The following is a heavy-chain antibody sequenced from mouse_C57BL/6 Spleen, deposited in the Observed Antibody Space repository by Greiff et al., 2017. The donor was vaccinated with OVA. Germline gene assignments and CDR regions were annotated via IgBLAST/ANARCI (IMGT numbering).Heavy chain of an antibody. J-gene: IGHJ2*01. Sequence: QVQLQQSGAELVRPGTSVKVSCKASGYTFTSYWMHWVKQRPGQGLEWIGEIDPSDSYTNYNQKFKGKSTLTVDKSSSTAYMQLSSLTSEDSAVYYCAKGDGYSLDYWGQGTTLTVSS. CDR2: IDPSDSYT. D-gene: IGHD2-3*01. CDR3: AKGDGYSLDY. V-gene: IGHV1-69*01. CDR1: GYTFTSYW.